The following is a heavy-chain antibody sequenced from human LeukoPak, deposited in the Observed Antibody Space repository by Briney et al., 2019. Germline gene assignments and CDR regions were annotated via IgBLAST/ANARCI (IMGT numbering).Heavy chain of an antibody. J-gene: IGHJ4*02. CDR2: ISAYKGNT. V-gene: IGHV1-18*01. CDR1: GYTFTSYG. CDR3: ARDPEYCSSTSCPYYFDY. Sequence: ASVKVSCKASGYTFTSYGISWVRQAPGQGLEWMGWISAYKGNTNYAQKLQGRVTMTTDTSTSTAYMELRSLRSDDTAVYYCARDPEYCSSTSCPYYFDYWGQGTLVTVSS. D-gene: IGHD2-2*01.